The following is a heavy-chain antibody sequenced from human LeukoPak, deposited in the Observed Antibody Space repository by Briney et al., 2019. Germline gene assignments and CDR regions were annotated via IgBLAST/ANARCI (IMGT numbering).Heavy chain of an antibody. CDR3: ARGSLFSPNWFDP. CDR1: GFTFSSYA. CDR2: ISYDGSNK. Sequence: QPGRSLRLSCAASGFTFSSYAMHWVRQAPGKGLEWVAVISYDGSNKYYADSVKGRFTISRDNSKNTLYLQMNSLRAEDTAVYYCARGSLFSPNWFDPWGQGTPVTVSS. V-gene: IGHV3-30*04. J-gene: IGHJ5*02. D-gene: IGHD3-10*02.